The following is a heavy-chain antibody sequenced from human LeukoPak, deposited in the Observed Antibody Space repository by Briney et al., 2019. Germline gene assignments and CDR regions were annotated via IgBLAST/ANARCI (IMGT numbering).Heavy chain of an antibody. Sequence: GGSLRLSCAASGFTFSNYWLHWVHQVPGKGLVWVSRINPGGSSTTYADSVRGRFTISRDNAKNTLYLQMNSLRAEDTAVYYCARSNQADDYWGQGTLVTVSS. CDR1: GFTFSNYW. V-gene: IGHV3-74*01. D-gene: IGHD4-11*01. CDR2: INPGGSST. J-gene: IGHJ4*02. CDR3: ARSNQADDY.